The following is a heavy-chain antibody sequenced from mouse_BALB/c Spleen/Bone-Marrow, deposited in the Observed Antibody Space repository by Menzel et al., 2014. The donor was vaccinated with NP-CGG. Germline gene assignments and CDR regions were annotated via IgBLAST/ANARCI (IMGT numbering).Heavy chain of an antibody. CDR2: INPDSTTI. CDR1: GFDFXGYW. J-gene: IGHJ3*01. D-gene: IGHD1-1*01. CDR3: ARLSYYGRFAY. V-gene: IGHV4-1*02. Sequence: EVMLVESGGGLVQPGGSLKLSCPASGFDFXGYWMSWVRQAPGKGLEWIGEINPDSTTINYAPSRKDKFIISRDNAKNTLFLQMSKVRSEDTALYYCARLSYYGRFAYWGQGTLVTVSA.